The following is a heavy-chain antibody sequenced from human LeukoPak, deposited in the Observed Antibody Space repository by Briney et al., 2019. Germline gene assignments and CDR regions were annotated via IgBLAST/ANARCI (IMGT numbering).Heavy chain of an antibody. V-gene: IGHV3-74*01. CDR2: INTDGRST. CDR1: GFTFSSCW. J-gene: IGHJ4*02. D-gene: IGHD3-9*01. Sequence: GGSLRLSCAASGFTFSSCWMHWVRQAPGKGLVWVSRINTDGRSTSYADSVKGRFTISRDYAKNSLYLQMNSLRAEDTAVYYCARPYDILTGDFVNPHFDYWGQGTLVTVSS. CDR3: ARPYDILTGDFVNPHFDY.